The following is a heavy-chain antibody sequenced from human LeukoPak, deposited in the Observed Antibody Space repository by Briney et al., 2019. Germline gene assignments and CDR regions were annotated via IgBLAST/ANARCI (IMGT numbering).Heavy chain of an antibody. Sequence: PGGSLRLSCAASGFTFSSYAMSWVRQAPGKGLKWVSAISGSGGSTYYADSVKGRFTISRDNSKNTLYLQMNSLRAEDTAVYYCAKGGLAAAGTLWDYWGQGTLVTVSS. CDR2: ISGSGGST. CDR3: AKGGLAAAGTLWDY. D-gene: IGHD6-13*01. V-gene: IGHV3-23*01. CDR1: GFTFSSYA. J-gene: IGHJ4*02.